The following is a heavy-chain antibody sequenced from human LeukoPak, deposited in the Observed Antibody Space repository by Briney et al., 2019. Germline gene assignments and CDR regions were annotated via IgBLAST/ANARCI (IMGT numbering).Heavy chain of an antibody. J-gene: IGHJ4*02. D-gene: IGHD3-10*01. V-gene: IGHV1-2*02. Sequence: ASVKVSCKASGYTFTGYYMHWVRQAPGQGLEWMGWINPNSGGTNYAQKFQGRVTMARDTSISTAYMELSSLRSEDTAVYYCARGYYSNDYWGQGTLVTVSS. CDR3: ARGYYSNDY. CDR2: INPNSGGT. CDR1: GYTFTGYY.